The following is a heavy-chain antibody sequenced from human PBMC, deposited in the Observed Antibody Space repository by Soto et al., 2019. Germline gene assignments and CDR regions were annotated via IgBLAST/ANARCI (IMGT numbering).Heavy chain of an antibody. D-gene: IGHD2-15*01. V-gene: IGHV4-59*01. Sequence: SETLSLTCTVSGGSISSYYWSWIRQPPGKGLEWIGYIYYSGSTNYNPSLKSRVTISVDTSKNQFSLKLSSVTAADTAVYYCARVFGDSEGYYGMDVWGQGTTVTVSS. CDR3: ARVFGDSEGYYGMDV. CDR1: GGSISSYY. CDR2: IYYSGST. J-gene: IGHJ6*02.